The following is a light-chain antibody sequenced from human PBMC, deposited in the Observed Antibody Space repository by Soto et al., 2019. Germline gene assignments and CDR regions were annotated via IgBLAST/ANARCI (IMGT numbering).Light chain of an antibody. CDR3: QQYSHLIT. CDR1: QNINRY. CDR2: DAS. Sequence: DIQMTQSPSSLSASVGDRVAITCRTSQNINRYLNWYQQKAGKAPKLLIYDASNLETGVPSRFSGSGSGTDFTFTISSLQPEDIATYYCQQYSHLITFGQGTRLEIK. V-gene: IGKV1-33*01. J-gene: IGKJ5*01.